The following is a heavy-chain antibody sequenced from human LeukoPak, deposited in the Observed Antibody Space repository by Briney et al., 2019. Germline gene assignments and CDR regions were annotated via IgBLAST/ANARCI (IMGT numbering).Heavy chain of an antibody. CDR2: IYTSGST. J-gene: IGHJ3*02. D-gene: IGHD6-13*01. CDR1: GGSISSYY. V-gene: IGHV4-4*07. Sequence: SETLSLTCTVSGGSISSYYWSWIRQPAGKGLEWIGRIYTSGSTNYNPSLKGRVTMSVDTSKNQFSLKLSSVTAADTAVYYCAREQQLVRVVGATSAFDIWGQGTMVTVSS. CDR3: AREQQLVRVVGATSAFDI.